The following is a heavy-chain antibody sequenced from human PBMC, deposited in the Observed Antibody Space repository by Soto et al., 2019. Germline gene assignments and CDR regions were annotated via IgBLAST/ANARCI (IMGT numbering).Heavy chain of an antibody. CDR2: INPNSGGT. D-gene: IGHD3-10*01. CDR1: GYTFTGYY. CDR3: ARLPRRRSGGNWFDP. Sequence: GASVKVSCKASGYTFTGYYMHWVRQAPGQGLEWMGWINPNSGGTNYAQKFQGRVTMTRDTSISTAYMELSRLRSDDTAVYYCARLPRRRSGGNWFDPWGQGTLVTVSS. J-gene: IGHJ5*02. V-gene: IGHV1-2*02.